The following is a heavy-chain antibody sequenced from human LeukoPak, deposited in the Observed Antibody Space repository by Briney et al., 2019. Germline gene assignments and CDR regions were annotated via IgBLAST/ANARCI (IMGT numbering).Heavy chain of an antibody. Sequence: GESLKISCKGSGYTFTNYWIAWARQMPGKGLEWMGTIYPGDSDTRYSSSFQGQVTISADKSISTAYLQWSSLKASDTAMYYCARRFGRTTDYWGQGTLVTVSS. CDR2: IYPGDSDT. CDR3: ARRFGRTTDY. J-gene: IGHJ4*02. CDR1: GYTFTNYW. D-gene: IGHD1-1*01. V-gene: IGHV5-51*01.